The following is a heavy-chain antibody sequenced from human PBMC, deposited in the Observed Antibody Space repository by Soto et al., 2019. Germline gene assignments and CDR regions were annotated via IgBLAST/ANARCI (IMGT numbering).Heavy chain of an antibody. J-gene: IGHJ4*02. V-gene: IGHV4-59*08. CDR1: GGSISSHY. Sequence: PSETLSLTCTVSGGSISSHYWSWLRQPPGKGLEWIGYIYYSGSTNFNPSLKSRVTISVDTSKNQFSLKLSSVTAADTAVYYCATTFRYSSSWYSPAYRGQGTLVTVSS. CDR2: IYYSGST. CDR3: ATTFRYSSSWYSPAY. D-gene: IGHD6-13*01.